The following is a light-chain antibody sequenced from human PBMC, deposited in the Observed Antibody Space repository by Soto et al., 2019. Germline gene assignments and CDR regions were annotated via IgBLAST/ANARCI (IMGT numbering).Light chain of an antibody. Sequence: VITQSPATLSVSPGERATLSCWAIETVATNLAWYQQKPGQAPRLLISGASTRAAGISDRFRGSGSGTEFTLTISSLRSEDSAIYYCQQYFEWPPMTFGQGTKVDIK. V-gene: IGKV3-15*01. CDR1: ETVATN. CDR2: GAS. CDR3: QQYFEWPPMT. J-gene: IGKJ1*01.